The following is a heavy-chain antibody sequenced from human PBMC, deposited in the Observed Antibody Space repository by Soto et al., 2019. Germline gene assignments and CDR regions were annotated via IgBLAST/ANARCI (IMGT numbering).Heavy chain of an antibody. D-gene: IGHD1-26*01. J-gene: IGHJ4*02. V-gene: IGHV3-23*01. CDR2: ISGTGGST. CDR1: GFIFSSYA. CDR3: AKDERPGIVGHAY. Sequence: GGSLRLSCANSGFIFSSYAMNWVRQAPGKGLEWVSAISGTGGSTYYADSGKGRFTISRDNSKNTLYLQMYSLKVEDTAVYYCAKDERPGIVGHAYWGQGTLVTVSS.